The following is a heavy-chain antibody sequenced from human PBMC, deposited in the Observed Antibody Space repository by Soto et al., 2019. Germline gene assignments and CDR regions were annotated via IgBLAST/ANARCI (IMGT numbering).Heavy chain of an antibody. Sequence: ASVKVSCKASGYSFTTHGISWVRQAPGQGPEWVGWINCYSGSMNSPQSLKDRLVMTTEASSTTAYMELRSLTPDDTAVYYCARGEGGPRWGSIDYWGQGTLVTVS. V-gene: IGHV1-18*01. CDR2: INCYSGSM. CDR3: ARGEGGPRWGSIDY. CDR1: GYSFTTHG. D-gene: IGHD2-21*01. J-gene: IGHJ4*02.